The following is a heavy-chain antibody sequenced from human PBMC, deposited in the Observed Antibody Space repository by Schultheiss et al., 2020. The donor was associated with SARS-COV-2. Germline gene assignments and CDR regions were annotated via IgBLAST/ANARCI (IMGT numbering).Heavy chain of an antibody. D-gene: IGHD3-3*01. Sequence: GESLKISCAASGFTFSSYAMSWVRQAPGKGLEWVSYISSSSSTIYYADSVKGRFTISRDNAKNSLYLQMNSLRAEDTAVYYCARDAYYDFWSGYGTYYYYMDVWGKGTTVTVSS. V-gene: IGHV3-48*01. CDR2: ISSSSSTI. J-gene: IGHJ6*03. CDR1: GFTFSSYA. CDR3: ARDAYYDFWSGYGTYYYYMDV.